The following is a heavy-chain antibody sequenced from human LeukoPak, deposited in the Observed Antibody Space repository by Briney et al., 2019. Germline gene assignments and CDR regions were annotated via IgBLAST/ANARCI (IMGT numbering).Heavy chain of an antibody. CDR2: VNANNGDT. CDR1: GNTFTGYY. V-gene: IGHV1-2*02. Sequence: ASVKVSCKASGNTFTGYYIQWARQAPGQGLEWMGWVNANNGDTRYAQKFQGGVTMTRDTSISTTYMELSGLRSDDPAVYYCARSYSSSSGVFYSWGQGTLVTVSS. J-gene: IGHJ4*02. CDR3: ARSYSSSSGVFYS. D-gene: IGHD6-6*01.